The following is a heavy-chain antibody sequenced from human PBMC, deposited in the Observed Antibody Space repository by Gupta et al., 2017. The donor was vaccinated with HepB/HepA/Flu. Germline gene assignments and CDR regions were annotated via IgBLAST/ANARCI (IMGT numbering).Heavy chain of an antibody. CDR3: ARVAREGYNPGGEDY. J-gene: IGHJ4*02. CDR2: IKSDGSTT. V-gene: IGHV3-74*03. CDR1: GFRFSGWW. Sequence: EVQLVESGGGLVQPGGSLRLSCAASGFRFSGWWMDWVRQVPGKGLEWVSRIKSDGSTTKYADSVKGRFTISRDNAKNTMYLQMNSLRAEDTAVYYCARVAREGYNPGGEDYWGQGTLVTVSS. D-gene: IGHD5-24*01.